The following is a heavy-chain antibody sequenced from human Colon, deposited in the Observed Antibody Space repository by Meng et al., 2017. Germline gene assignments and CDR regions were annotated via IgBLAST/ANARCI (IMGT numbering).Heavy chain of an antibody. J-gene: IGHJ4*02. CDR3: ARHISILGQRGFDY. CDR1: GGSISSNW. Sequence: VPLQGAGPGLLKPSGTLSLTCAVSGGSISSNWWSWVRQPPGKGLEWIGEFFHTGRTNYDPSLKSRVTISVDKSNNQFSLKLTSVTAADTAVYYCARHISILGQRGFDYWGQGTLVTVSS. V-gene: IGHV4-4*02. CDR2: FFHTGRT. D-gene: IGHD3/OR15-3a*01.